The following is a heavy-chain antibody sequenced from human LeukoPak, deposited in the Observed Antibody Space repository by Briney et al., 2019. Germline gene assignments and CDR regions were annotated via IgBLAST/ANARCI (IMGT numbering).Heavy chain of an antibody. CDR2: IYHSGST. V-gene: IGHV4-38-2*01. Sequence: ETLSLTCAVSGYSISSGYYWGWMRQPPGKGLEWIGRIYHSGSTYYNPSLKSRVTISVDTSKNPFSLNLSSVTAADTAVYYCARQLTVAGDAFDIWGQGTMVTVSS. CDR3: ARQLTVAGDAFDI. J-gene: IGHJ3*02. CDR1: GYSISSGYY. D-gene: IGHD2-15*01.